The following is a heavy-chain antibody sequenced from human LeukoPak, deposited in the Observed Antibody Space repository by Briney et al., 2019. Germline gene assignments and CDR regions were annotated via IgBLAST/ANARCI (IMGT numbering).Heavy chain of an antibody. J-gene: IGHJ2*01. CDR3: ARVGPLATRSAGHYYFDL. CDR2: VSDKGDAT. Sequence: GGSLRLSCATFGFTFSNYAMSWVRRAPGKGLEWSSTVSDKGDATAHADSVKGRFTISRDNAKNTLSLLMNILRAEDTAVYYCARVGPLATRSAGHYYFDLWGRGTLVTVSS. CDR1: GFTFSNYA. D-gene: IGHD3-10*01. V-gene: IGHV3-23*01.